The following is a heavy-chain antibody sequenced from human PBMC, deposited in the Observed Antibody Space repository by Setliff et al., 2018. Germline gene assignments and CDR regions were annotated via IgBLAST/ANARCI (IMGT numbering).Heavy chain of an antibody. J-gene: IGHJ6*03. CDR2: INTNSGNP. CDR3: ARDRGSDSCRGCDYMDV. Sequence: GASVKVSCKASGYTITNFALNWVRQAPGQGPEWMGWINTNSGNPTYAQGFTGRFVFSLDTSVSTAYLQISSLKAEDTAIYYCARDRGSDSCRGCDYMDVWGKGTTVTVSS. CDR1: GYTITNFA. V-gene: IGHV7-4-1*02. D-gene: IGHD2-2*01.